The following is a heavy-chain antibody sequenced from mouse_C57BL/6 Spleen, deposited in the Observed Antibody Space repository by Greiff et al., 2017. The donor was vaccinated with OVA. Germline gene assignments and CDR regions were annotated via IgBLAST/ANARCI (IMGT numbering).Heavy chain of an antibody. Sequence: VQLQQSGAELVRPGTSVKVSCKASGYAFTNYLIERVKQRPGQGLEWIGVINPGSGGNNYNEKFKGKATLTAEKSSSTAYMQLSSLTSEDSAVYFCARGGDDGYPAWFAYWGQGTLVTVSA. J-gene: IGHJ3*01. V-gene: IGHV1-54*01. CDR2: INPGSGGN. D-gene: IGHD2-3*01. CDR3: ARGGDDGYPAWFAY. CDR1: GYAFTNYL.